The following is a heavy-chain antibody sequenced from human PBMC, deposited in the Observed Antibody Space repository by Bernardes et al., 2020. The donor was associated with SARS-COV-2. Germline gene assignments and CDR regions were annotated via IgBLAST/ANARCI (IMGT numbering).Heavy chain of an antibody. CDR2: IWHDGSRE. J-gene: IGHJ5*01. CDR3: ATEDGEWLES. CDR1: GFTFRDYT. D-gene: IGHD4-17*01. V-gene: IGHV3-33*01. Sequence: GGSLRLSCAASGFTFRDYTMHWVRQAPGKGLEWVAAIWHDGSREYYVDSVKGRFAISRDNSNNTPYLQMNNLRVEDTALYRCATEDGEWLESWGQGTLVTVCS.